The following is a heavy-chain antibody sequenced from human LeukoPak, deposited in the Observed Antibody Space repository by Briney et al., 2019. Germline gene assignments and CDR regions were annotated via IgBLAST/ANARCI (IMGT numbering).Heavy chain of an antibody. CDR3: AREVYNYETSGYRLYSFDH. CDR2: IYYSGSS. CDR1: GDSISSGDYY. Sequence: SQTLSLTCTVSGDSISSGDYYWSWIRQHPGKGLEWIGYIYYSGSSFYNPSLKSRVKISVDTSKNQFSLKLSSVTPADTAVYYRAREVYNYETSGYRLYSFDHWGQGALVTVSS. D-gene: IGHD3-22*01. J-gene: IGHJ4*02. V-gene: IGHV4-31*03.